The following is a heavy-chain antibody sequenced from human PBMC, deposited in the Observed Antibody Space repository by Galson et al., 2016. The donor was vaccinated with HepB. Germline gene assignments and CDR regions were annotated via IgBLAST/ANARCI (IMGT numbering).Heavy chain of an antibody. D-gene: IGHD1-26*01. J-gene: IGHJ4*02. CDR2: IDWDDDK. CDR3: ARKAKAWAYFDY. CDR1: GFTFNSAW. Sequence: LRLSCAVSGFTFNSAWMNWVRQAPGKALEWLARIDWDDDKWYNRSLRTRLTISKDTSKNQVVLTMTNMDPVDTATYYCARKAKAWAYFDYWGQGVLVTVSS. V-gene: IGHV2-70*11.